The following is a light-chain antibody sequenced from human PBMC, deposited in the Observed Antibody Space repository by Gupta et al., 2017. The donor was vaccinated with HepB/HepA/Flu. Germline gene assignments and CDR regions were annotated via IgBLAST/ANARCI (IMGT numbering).Light chain of an antibody. Sequence: QSVLTQPPSASGTPGQRVTISCSGSSSNIGSHYVYWYQQLPGTAPKLLIYKNNQRPSGVPDRFSGSKSGTSASPAIRGLRAEDEADYYCAAWDHSLRTYVFGTGT. J-gene: IGLJ1*01. V-gene: IGLV1-47*01. CDR3: AAWDHSLRTYV. CDR1: SSNIGSHY. CDR2: KNN.